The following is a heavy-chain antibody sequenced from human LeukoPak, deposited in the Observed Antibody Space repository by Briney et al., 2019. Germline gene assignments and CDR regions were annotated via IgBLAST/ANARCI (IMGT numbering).Heavy chain of an antibody. CDR3: ARSDSGYYYYFDY. D-gene: IGHD3-22*01. V-gene: IGHV3-66*02. Sequence: GGSLRLSCAASGFTVSSNYMSWVRQAPGKGLEWVSVIYSGGSTYYADSVKGRFTISRDNSKNTLYLQMNSLRAEDTAVYYCARSDSGYYYYFDYWGQRTLVTVSS. CDR1: GFTVSSNY. J-gene: IGHJ4*02. CDR2: IYSGGST.